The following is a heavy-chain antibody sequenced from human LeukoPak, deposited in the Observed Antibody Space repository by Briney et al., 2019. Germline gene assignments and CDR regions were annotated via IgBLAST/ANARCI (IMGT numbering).Heavy chain of an antibody. J-gene: IGHJ3*02. V-gene: IGHV3-23*01. CDR1: GFT. Sequence: GSLGLSCAASGFTMSWVRQSPGKGLEWVSTISGDGGSTYYADSMKGRFTISRDNSKNTLYLQMNRLRAEDTAVYYCATTFSTSSGTFDIWGQGTMVTVSS. D-gene: IGHD6-6*01. CDR3: ATTFSTSSGTFDI. CDR2: ISGDGGST.